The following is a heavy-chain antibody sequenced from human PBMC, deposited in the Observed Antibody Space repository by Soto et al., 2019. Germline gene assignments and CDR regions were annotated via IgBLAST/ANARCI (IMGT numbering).Heavy chain of an antibody. CDR2: INAANGNT. CDR3: ARDLYCSGGSCKPT. Sequence: ASVKVSCKASGYTFTNYGFSWVRQAPGQRLEWMGWINAANGNTKYSQNFQGRVTFTKDTSASTTYMEVTSLRSADTAVYYCARDLYCSGGSCKPTWGQGTLVTVSS. V-gene: IGHV1-3*01. D-gene: IGHD2-15*01. J-gene: IGHJ5*02. CDR1: GYTFTNYG.